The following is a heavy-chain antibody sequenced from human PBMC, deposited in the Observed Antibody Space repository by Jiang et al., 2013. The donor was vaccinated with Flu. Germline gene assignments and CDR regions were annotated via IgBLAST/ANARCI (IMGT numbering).Heavy chain of an antibody. CDR3: AKDIQH. Sequence: AASGFTFSSYGMHWVRQAPGKGLEWVAVISYDGSNKYYADSVKGRFTISRDNSKNTLYLQMNSLRAEDTAVYYCAKDIQHWGQGTLVTVSS. CDR1: GFTFSSYG. J-gene: IGHJ1*01. V-gene: IGHV3-30*18. CDR2: ISYDGSNK.